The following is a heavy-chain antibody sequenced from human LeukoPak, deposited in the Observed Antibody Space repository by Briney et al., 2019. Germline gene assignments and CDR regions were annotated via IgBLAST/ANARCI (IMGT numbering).Heavy chain of an antibody. CDR2: IRYDGSNK. CDR1: GFTFSSYG. D-gene: IGHD1-26*01. J-gene: IGHJ4*02. Sequence: HPGGSLRLSCAASGFTFSSYGMHRVRQAPGKGLEWVAFIRYDGSNKYYADSVKGRFTISRDNSKNTLYLQMNSLRAEDTAVYYCAKDQWYYSGSYYDYWGQGTLVTVSS. V-gene: IGHV3-30*02. CDR3: AKDQWYYSGSYYDY.